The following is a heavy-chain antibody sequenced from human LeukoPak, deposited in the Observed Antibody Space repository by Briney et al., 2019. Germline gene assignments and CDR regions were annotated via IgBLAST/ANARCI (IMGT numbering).Heavy chain of an antibody. J-gene: IGHJ6*03. CDR2: IIPIFGTA. Sequence: ASVKVSCKASGGTFSSYAISWVRQAPGQGLEWMGGIIPIFGTANYAQKFQGRVTITADKSTSTAYMELSSLRAGDTAVYYCARAPSYYYYMDVWGKGTTVTISS. CDR1: GGTFSSYA. CDR3: ARAPSYYYYMDV. V-gene: IGHV1-69*06.